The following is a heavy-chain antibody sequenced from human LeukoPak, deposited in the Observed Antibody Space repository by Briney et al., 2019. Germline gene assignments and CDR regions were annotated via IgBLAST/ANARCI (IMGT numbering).Heavy chain of an antibody. J-gene: IGHJ3*02. V-gene: IGHV1-69*05. D-gene: IGHD3-22*01. CDR2: IIPIFGTA. Sequence: GASVKVSCKASGGTFSSYAISWVQQAPGQGLEWMGGIIPIFGTANYAQKFQGRVTITTDESTSTAYMELSSLRSEDTAVYYCARDLGFGTMIVVVVDAFDIWGQGTMVTVSS. CDR1: GGTFSSYA. CDR3: ARDLGFGTMIVVVVDAFDI.